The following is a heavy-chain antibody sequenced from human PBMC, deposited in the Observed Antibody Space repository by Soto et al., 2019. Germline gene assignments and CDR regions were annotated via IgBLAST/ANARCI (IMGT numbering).Heavy chain of an antibody. CDR1: GYTFTSYG. D-gene: IGHD3-10*01. CDR3: ARDIIMVRGVITEFDY. V-gene: IGHV1-18*01. CDR2: ISAYNGNT. J-gene: IGHJ4*02. Sequence: ASVKVSCKASGYTFTSYGISWVRQAPGQGLEWMGWISAYNGNTNYAQKLQGRVTMTTDTSTSTAYMELRSLRSDDTAVYYCARDIIMVRGVITEFDYWGQGTLVTVSS.